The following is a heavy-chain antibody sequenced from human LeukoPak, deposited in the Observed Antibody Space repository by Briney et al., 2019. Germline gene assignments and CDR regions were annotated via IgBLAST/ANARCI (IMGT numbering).Heavy chain of an antibody. CDR1: GGSISSSSYY. D-gene: IGHD3-22*01. J-gene: IGHJ4*02. CDR3: ARDSRGYYYDSSGYYGY. CDR2: IYYSGST. V-gene: IGHV4-39*07. Sequence: NPSETLSLTCTGSGGSISSSSYYWGWIRQPPGKGLEWIGSIYYSGSTYYNPSLKSRVTISVDTSKNQFSLKLSSVTAADTAVYYCARDSRGYYYDSSGYYGYWGQGTLVTVSS.